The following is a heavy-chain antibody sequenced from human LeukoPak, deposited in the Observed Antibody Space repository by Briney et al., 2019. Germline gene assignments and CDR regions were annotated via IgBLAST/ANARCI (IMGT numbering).Heavy chain of an antibody. CDR3: AKRGEPKTFDY. CDR2: INGAGGST. D-gene: IGHD3-16*01. Sequence: GGSLRLSCAASGFSFSSYGMSWVRQAPGKGLQWVSSINGAGGSTSYADSVRGRFTISRDNFKNTLYLQMNSLRVDDTAVYYCAKRGEPKTFDYWGQGTLVTVSS. J-gene: IGHJ4*02. CDR1: GFSFSSYG. V-gene: IGHV3-23*01.